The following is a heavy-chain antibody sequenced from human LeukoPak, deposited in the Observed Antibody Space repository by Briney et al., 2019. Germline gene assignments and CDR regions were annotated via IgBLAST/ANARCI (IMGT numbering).Heavy chain of an antibody. V-gene: IGHV1-2*02. Sequence: GASVKVSCKASGYTFTGYYMHWVRQAPGQGLEWMGWINPNSGGTNYAQKFQGRVTMTRDTSISTAYMELSRLRSDDTAVYYCARDGSGSYYMYPGSYWGQGTLVTVSS. J-gene: IGHJ4*02. CDR3: ARDGSGSYYMYPGSY. CDR1: GYTFTGYY. D-gene: IGHD3-10*01. CDR2: INPNSGGT.